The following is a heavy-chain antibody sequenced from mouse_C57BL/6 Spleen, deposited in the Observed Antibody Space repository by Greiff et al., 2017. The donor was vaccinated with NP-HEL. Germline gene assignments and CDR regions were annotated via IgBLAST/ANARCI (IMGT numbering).Heavy chain of an antibody. CDR3: ARRDYDYEGYFDV. Sequence: EVQLQQSGPELVKPGASVKISCKASGYTFTDYYMNWVKQSHGKSLEWIGDINPNNGGTSYNQKFKGKATLTVDKSSSTAYMELRSLTSEDSAVYYCARRDYDYEGYFDVWGTGTTVTVSS. V-gene: IGHV1-26*01. D-gene: IGHD2-4*01. CDR2: INPNNGGT. CDR1: GYTFTDYY. J-gene: IGHJ1*03.